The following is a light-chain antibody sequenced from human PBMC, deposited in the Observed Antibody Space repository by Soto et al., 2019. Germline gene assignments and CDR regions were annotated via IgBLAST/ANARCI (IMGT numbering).Light chain of an antibody. Sequence: QSALTQPASVSGSPGQSITISCTGTSSDVVGYNYVSWYQQHPGKAPKLMIYDVSNRPSGVSNRFSGSKSGNTASLTISGLQAEDEADYYSSSYTSSSTLDYVFGTGTKVTVL. CDR1: SSDVVGYNY. CDR2: DVS. V-gene: IGLV2-14*01. CDR3: SSYTSSSTLDYV. J-gene: IGLJ1*01.